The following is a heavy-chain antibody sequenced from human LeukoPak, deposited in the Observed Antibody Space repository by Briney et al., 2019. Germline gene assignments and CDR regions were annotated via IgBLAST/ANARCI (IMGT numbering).Heavy chain of an antibody. D-gene: IGHD2-2*02. Sequence: PSETLSLTCTVSGGSISSGSYYWSWIRQPAGKGLEWIGRIYTSGSTNYNPSLKSRVTISVDTSKNQFSLKLSSVTAADTAVYYCARQVGDCSSTSCYNLDVWGKGTTVTVSS. CDR3: ARQVGDCSSTSCYNLDV. V-gene: IGHV4-61*02. CDR1: GGSISSGSYY. CDR2: IYTSGST. J-gene: IGHJ6*04.